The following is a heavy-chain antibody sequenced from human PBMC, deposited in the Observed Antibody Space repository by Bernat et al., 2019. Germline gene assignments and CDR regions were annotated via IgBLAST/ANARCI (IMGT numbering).Heavy chain of an antibody. V-gene: IGHV1-46*01. J-gene: IGHJ4*02. D-gene: IGHD4-23*01. CDR3: ARAGFGNHFDF. Sequence: QVQLVQSGAEVREPGASVKLSCRASGYPATTYYLHWVRQAPGQGLEWMGIIRPHGGGASYPQQFQGRVTMTTDTSTGIVYMELSSLRSEDTAVYYCARAGFGNHFDFWGQGTLVTVSS. CDR2: IRPHGGGA. CDR1: GYPATTYY.